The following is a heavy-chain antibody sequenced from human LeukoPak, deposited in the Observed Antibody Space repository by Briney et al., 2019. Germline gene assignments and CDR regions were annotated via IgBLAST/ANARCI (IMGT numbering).Heavy chain of an antibody. CDR2: ISPSGGST. D-gene: IGHD5-18*01. CDR1: GYTFTSNY. Sequence: ASVKVSCKAFGYTFTSNYMHWVRQAPGQGPEWMGVISPSGGSTTYAQKFQGRVTLTRDKSTSTDYLELSSLRSEDTAVYYCARERSGHIYGRFDSWGQGALVTVSS. V-gene: IGHV1-46*01. J-gene: IGHJ4*02. CDR3: ARERSGHIYGRFDS.